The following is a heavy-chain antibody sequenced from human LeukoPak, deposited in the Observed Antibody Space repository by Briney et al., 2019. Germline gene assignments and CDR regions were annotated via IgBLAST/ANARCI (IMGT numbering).Heavy chain of an antibody. D-gene: IGHD6-13*01. J-gene: IGHJ6*03. Sequence: GGSLRLSCAASGFTFSSYAMSWVRQAPGKGLEWVSAISGSGGSTYYADSVKGRFTISRDNSKNTLYLQMNSLRAEDTVVYYCAKMGASSWPYYYYYYMDVWGKGTTVTVSS. CDR1: GFTFSSYA. CDR2: ISGSGGST. CDR3: AKMGASSWPYYYYYYMDV. V-gene: IGHV3-23*01.